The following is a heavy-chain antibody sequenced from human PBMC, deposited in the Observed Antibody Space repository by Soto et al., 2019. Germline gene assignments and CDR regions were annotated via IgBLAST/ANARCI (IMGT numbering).Heavy chain of an antibody. J-gene: IGHJ3*02. Sequence: EVQLLESGGGLVQPGGSLRLSFAASGFTFSSYAMSWVRQAPGKVLEWVSAISGSGGTTYYADSVKGRFTFSRDNSKNTLYLQMNSLRAEDTAVYYCAKTANGWFSAFDIWGQGTMVTVSS. V-gene: IGHV3-23*01. CDR2: ISGSGGTT. CDR1: GFTFSSYA. D-gene: IGHD6-19*01. CDR3: AKTANGWFSAFDI.